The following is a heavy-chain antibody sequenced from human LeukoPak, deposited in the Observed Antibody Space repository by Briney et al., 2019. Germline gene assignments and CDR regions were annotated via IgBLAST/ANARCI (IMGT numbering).Heavy chain of an antibody. Sequence: SQTLSLTWTVSGDSITSGGYHCTWIRQHPGKGLERIGYISNSGSTYYNPSLKRRVNISMDTSKNQFSLSLTSVTAADTAVYYCARDSGDYFRWLDRSGQGTLVTVSS. D-gene: IGHD4-17*01. J-gene: IGHJ5*02. CDR2: ISNSGST. CDR1: GDSITSGGYH. CDR3: ARDSGDYFRWLDR. V-gene: IGHV4-31*02.